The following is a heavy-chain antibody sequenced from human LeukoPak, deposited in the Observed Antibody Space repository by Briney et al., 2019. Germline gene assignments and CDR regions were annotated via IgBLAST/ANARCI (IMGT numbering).Heavy chain of an antibody. J-gene: IGHJ4*02. CDR3: VKDLARTAMVRNYFDY. CDR2: VSGNGGST. CDR1: GFTFSNYD. D-gene: IGHD5-18*01. V-gene: IGHV3-23*01. Sequence: GGFLRLSCAASGFTFSNYDMNWVRQAPGKGLEWVSGVSGNGGSTDYADSVKGRFSVSRDNSKNTLYLQMNSLRAEDTAVYYCVKDLARTAMVRNYFDYWGQGTLVTVSS.